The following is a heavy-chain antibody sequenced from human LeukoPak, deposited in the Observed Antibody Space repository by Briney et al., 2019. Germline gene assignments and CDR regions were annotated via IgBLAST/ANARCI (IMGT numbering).Heavy chain of an antibody. J-gene: IGHJ4*02. V-gene: IGHV3-48*02. D-gene: IGHD2-21*02. CDR1: GFTFTSYS. CDR3: ARDTAFSFDY. CDR2: IISTSNII. Sequence: GGSLRLSCAASGFTFTSYSMNWVRQAPGKGLEWISYIISTSNIIYYAGSVKGRFTISRDDAKNSLYLQMNSLRDEDTAVYYCARDTAFSFDYWGQGTLVTVSS.